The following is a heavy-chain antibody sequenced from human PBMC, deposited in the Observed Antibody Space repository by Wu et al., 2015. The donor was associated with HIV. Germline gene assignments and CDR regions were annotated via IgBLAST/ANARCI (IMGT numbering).Heavy chain of an antibody. D-gene: IGHD6-19*01. V-gene: IGHV1-18*01. Sequence: QVQLVQSGAEVKKPGSSVKVSCKASGGTFSSYAISWVRQAPGQGLEWMGRISAYNGHTNYAQKFQDRITMTTDTSTRTAYMELRTLRFDDTAVYYCAREQDTRGNSGWQTFDYWGQGTLVTVSS. CDR3: AREQDTRGNSGWQTFDY. J-gene: IGHJ4*02. CDR2: ISAYNGHT. CDR1: GGTFSSYA.